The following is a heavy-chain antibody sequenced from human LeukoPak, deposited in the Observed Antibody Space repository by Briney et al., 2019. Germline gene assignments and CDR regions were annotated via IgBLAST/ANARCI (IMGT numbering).Heavy chain of an antibody. CDR2: IYYSGST. Sequence: SETLSLTCTVSGGSISSYYWSWIRQPPGKGLEWIGYIYYSGSTNYNPSLKNRVTISVDTSKNQFSLKLSSVTAADTAVYYCARDGYNYGLDPWGQGTLVTVSS. V-gene: IGHV4-59*01. D-gene: IGHD5-24*01. CDR3: ARDGYNYGLDP. CDR1: GGSISSYY. J-gene: IGHJ5*02.